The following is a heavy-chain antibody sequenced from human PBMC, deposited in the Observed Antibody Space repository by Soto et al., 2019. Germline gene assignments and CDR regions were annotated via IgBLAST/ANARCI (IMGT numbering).Heavy chain of an antibody. CDR3: ARGHCSGGSCYRSGMDV. V-gene: IGHV1-8*02. CDR2: MNPNSGNT. CDR1: RYTFTAYF. D-gene: IGHD2-15*01. J-gene: IGHJ6*02. Sequence: ASVKVSCKASRYTFTAYFIHWVRQAPGQGLEWMGWMNPNSGNTGYAQKFQGRVTMTRNTSISTAYMELSSLRSEDTAVYYCARGHCSGGSCYRSGMDVWGQGTTVTVSS.